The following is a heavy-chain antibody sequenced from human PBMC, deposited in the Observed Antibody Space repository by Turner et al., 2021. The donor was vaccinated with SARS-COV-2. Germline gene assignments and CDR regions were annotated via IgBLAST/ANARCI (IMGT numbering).Heavy chain of an antibody. CDR1: GFTLSSYD. CDR2: ISYDGIIK. J-gene: IGHJ4*02. V-gene: IGHV3-30*04. Sequence: QVQLVESGGGVVQPGRSLRLSCSASGFTLSSYDMHWVRQAPGKGLEWVAVISYDGIIKYYADSVKGRFTISRDNSKNTLYLQMNSLRAEDTAVYYCARGVAVYGEHRPLDYWGQGTLVTVSS. CDR3: ARGVAVYGEHRPLDY. D-gene: IGHD4-17*01.